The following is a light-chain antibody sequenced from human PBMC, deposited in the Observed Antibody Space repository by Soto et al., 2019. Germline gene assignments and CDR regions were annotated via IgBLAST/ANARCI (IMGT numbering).Light chain of an antibody. J-gene: IGLJ6*01. V-gene: IGLV2-14*01. CDR2: EVS. Sequence: QSVLTQPASASGSPGQSVTISCTGTSSDVGGYNYVSWYQQHPGKAPKLMIYEVSKRPSGVSNRFSGSKSGNTASLTVSGLQAEDEADYYCSSYASSNTNVFGTGTKLTVL. CDR3: SSYASSNTNV. CDR1: SSDVGGYNY.